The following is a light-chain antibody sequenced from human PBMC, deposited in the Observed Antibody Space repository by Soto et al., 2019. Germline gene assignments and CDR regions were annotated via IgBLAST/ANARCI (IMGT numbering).Light chain of an antibody. V-gene: IGLV2-14*01. Sequence: QSALTQPASVSGSPGQSITISCTGTSSDVGGYNYVSWYQQHPGKAPKLMINDVSNRPSGVSNRFSGSKSGNTASLTISGLQAEDEGDYYCSSYTSSSTLVVFGRGTKLTVL. J-gene: IGLJ2*01. CDR2: DVS. CDR1: SSDVGGYNY. CDR3: SSYTSSSTLVV.